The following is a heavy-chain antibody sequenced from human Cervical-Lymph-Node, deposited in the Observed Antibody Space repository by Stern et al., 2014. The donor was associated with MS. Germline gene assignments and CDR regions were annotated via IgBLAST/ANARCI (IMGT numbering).Heavy chain of an antibody. V-gene: IGHV1-24*01. CDR1: GYTLTDLS. Sequence: MQLVESGAEVKKPGASLKVFCKVSGYTLTDLSMHWVRQAPGKGLEWLGGYDLEEGNTVYAQSFQGRVTMTEDTSTDTAYMELSSLRSEDPAVYHCAAASRYDALDLWGQGTVVIVSS. CDR2: YDLEEGNT. J-gene: IGHJ3*01. CDR3: AAASRYDALDL. D-gene: IGHD1-14*01.